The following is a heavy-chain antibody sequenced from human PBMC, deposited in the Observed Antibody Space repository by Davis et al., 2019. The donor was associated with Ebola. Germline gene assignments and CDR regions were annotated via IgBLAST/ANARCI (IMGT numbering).Heavy chain of an antibody. V-gene: IGHV4-4*02. CDR1: GGSISSSNW. D-gene: IGHD4-17*01. Sequence: MPSETLSLTCAVSGGSISSSNWWSWVRQPPGKGLEWIGEIYHSGSTNYNPSLKGRVTISVDKSKSEFSLRLSSVTAADTAVYYCARGDYAGSSFDYWGQGTLVTVSS. CDR3: ARGDYAGSSFDY. J-gene: IGHJ4*02. CDR2: IYHSGST.